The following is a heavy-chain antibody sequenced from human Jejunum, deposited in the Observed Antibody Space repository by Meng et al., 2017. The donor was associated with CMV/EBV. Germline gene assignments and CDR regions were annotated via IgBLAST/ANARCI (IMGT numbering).Heavy chain of an antibody. J-gene: IGHJ4*02. Sequence: SGFTFGDPQMGWFRLPPGKGLEWFGRISNKLNAFPTQYAASVKGRFTISRDDSRSALYLQMNSLKSEDTAVYFWARDSMKGGGFDQWGQGTLVTVSS. D-gene: IGHD3-10*01. CDR2: ISNKLNAFPT. CDR3: ARDSMKGGGFDQ. V-gene: IGHV3-72*01. CDR1: GFTFGDPQ.